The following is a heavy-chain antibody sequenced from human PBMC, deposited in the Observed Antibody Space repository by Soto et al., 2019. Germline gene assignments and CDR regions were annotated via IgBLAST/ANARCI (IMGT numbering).Heavy chain of an antibody. CDR3: AREFVLVPAAMPSHYYYGMDV. Sequence: GGSLRLSCAASGFTFSSYAMHWVRQAPGKGLEWVAVISYDGSNKYYADSVKGRFTISRDNSKNTLYLQMNSLRAEDTAVYYCAREFVLVPAAMPSHYYYGMDVWGQGTTVTVSS. CDR1: GFTFSSYA. D-gene: IGHD2-2*01. CDR2: ISYDGSNK. V-gene: IGHV3-30-3*01. J-gene: IGHJ6*02.